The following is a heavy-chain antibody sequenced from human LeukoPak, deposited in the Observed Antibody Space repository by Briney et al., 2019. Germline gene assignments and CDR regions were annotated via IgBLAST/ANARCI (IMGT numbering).Heavy chain of an antibody. D-gene: IGHD3-3*01. J-gene: IGHJ3*02. Sequence: SQTLSLTCTVSGGSISSGSYYWSWIRQPAGKGLEWIGRIYTSGSTNYNPSFKSRVTISVDTSKNQFSLKLSSVTAADTAVYYCARVTYYDFWSGYYTDFGAFDIWGQGTMVTVSS. V-gene: IGHV4-61*02. CDR3: ARVTYYDFWSGYYTDFGAFDI. CDR1: GGSISSGSYY. CDR2: IYTSGST.